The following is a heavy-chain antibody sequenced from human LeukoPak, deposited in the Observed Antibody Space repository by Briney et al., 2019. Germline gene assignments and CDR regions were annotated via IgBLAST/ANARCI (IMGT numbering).Heavy chain of an antibody. J-gene: IGHJ4*02. D-gene: IGHD2-2*01. Sequence: GGSLRLSCAASGFTFSSYEMHWVRQAPGKGLEWVSYICRIGSSIYYADSVKGRFTIFRDNAKNSLYLQMNSLRAEDTAVYYCARKYCSSTSCLFDCWGQGTLVTVSS. CDR3: ARKYCSSTSCLFDC. CDR2: ICRIGSSI. CDR1: GFTFSSYE. V-gene: IGHV3-48*03.